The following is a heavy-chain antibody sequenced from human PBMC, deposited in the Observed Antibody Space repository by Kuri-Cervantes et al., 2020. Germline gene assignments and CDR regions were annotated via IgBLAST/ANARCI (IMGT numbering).Heavy chain of an antibody. V-gene: IGHV4-34*01. CDR3: ARGRRYFDWLFGGYGMDV. D-gene: IGHD3-9*01. Sequence: ESLKISCAVYGGSFSGYYWSWIRQPPGKGLEWIGEINHSGSTNYNPSLKSRVTISVDTSKNQFSLKLSSVTAADTAVYYCARGRRYFDWLFGGYGMDVWGQGTTVTVSS. J-gene: IGHJ6*02. CDR2: INHSGST. CDR1: GGSFSGYY.